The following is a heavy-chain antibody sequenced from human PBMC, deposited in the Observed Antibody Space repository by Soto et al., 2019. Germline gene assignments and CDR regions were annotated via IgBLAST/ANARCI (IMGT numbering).Heavy chain of an antibody. CDR1: GYTFTSYA. V-gene: IGHV1-3*05. CDR3: ARSIVVVTALDY. Sequence: QVQLVQSGAEEKKPGASVKVSCKASGYTFTSYAMHWVRQAPGQRLEWMEWINAGNGNTKYSQKFQGRVTITRDTSASTAYMELSSLRSEDPAVYYCARSIVVVTALDYWGQGTLVTVSS. J-gene: IGHJ4*02. D-gene: IGHD2-21*02. CDR2: INAGNGNT.